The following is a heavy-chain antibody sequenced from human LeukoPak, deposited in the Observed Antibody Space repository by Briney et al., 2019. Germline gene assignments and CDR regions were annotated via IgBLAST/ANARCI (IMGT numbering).Heavy chain of an antibody. CDR1: GXSFTSYW. CDR3: ARRLGATQPYFDF. Sequence: GESLKISFWGSGXSFTSYWIGWVRQVPGKGLECMGIIHPGDSETRYSPSFQGQVTISADKSISTAYLQWSGLKASDTAMYYCARRLGATQPYFDFWGQGALVTVSS. D-gene: IGHD1-26*01. CDR2: IHPGDSET. J-gene: IGHJ4*02. V-gene: IGHV5-51*01.